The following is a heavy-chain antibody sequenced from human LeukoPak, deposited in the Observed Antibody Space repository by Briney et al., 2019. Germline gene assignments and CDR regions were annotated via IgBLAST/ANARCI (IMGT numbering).Heavy chain of an antibody. CDR3: AKEWELVTYYFYYYMDV. D-gene: IGHD1-26*01. CDR2: IRYDGSNE. CDR1: GFTFNNYG. V-gene: IGHV3-30*02. Sequence: GGSLRLSCAASGFTFNNYGMHWVRQAPGKGLEWVAFIRYDGSNEYYADSVRGRFTISRDNSKDTPYLQMNSLRAEDTAVYYCAKEWELVTYYFYYYMDVWGKGTTVTVSS. J-gene: IGHJ6*03.